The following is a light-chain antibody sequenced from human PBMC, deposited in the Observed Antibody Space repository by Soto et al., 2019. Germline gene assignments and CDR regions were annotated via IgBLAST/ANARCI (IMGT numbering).Light chain of an antibody. CDR3: QQYDNILL. Sequence: DIQMTQSPSSLSASVGDRITITCHASLDINKYLNWYQQKPGKDHKLLISDASNLETGVPSRFSGSGSGTDFTFTISSLQAEDIATYYCQQYDNILLFGQGTRLEIK. J-gene: IGKJ5*01. CDR1: LDINKY. CDR2: DAS. V-gene: IGKV1-33*01.